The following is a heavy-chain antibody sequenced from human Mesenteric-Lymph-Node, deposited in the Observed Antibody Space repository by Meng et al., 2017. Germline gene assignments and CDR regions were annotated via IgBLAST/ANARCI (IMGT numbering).Heavy chain of an antibody. V-gene: IGHV3-7*04. CDR2: INRDGSDK. CDR1: GFSFSSYG. J-gene: IGHJ6*02. Sequence: GESLKISCAASGFSFSSYGMGWVRQAPGKGLEWVANINRDGSDKYYVDSVKGRFTISRDNAKNSLYLEMNSLRAEDTAVYYCARADQLWFGELPEKTNYYYYGMDVWGQGTTVTVSS. CDR3: ARADQLWFGELPEKTNYYYYGMDV. D-gene: IGHD3-10*01.